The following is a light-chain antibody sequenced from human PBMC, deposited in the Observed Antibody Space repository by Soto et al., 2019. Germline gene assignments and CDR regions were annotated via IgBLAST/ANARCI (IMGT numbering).Light chain of an antibody. J-gene: IGLJ1*01. CDR2: EGS. Sequence: QSALTQPASVSGSPGQSITISCTGTSSDGGSYNLVSWYQQNPGKAPKLMIYEGSKRPSGISNRFSGSKSGNTASLTISGLQAEDEDDYYCCSYAGSSTFLYVFGTGTKLTVL. CDR3: CSYAGSSTFLYV. V-gene: IGLV2-23*03. CDR1: SSDGGSYNL.